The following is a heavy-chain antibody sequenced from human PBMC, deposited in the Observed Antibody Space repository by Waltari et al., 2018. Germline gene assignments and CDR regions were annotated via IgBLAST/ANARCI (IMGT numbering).Heavy chain of an antibody. CDR2: VYTSGST. CDR3: AREIDRGPGRWFDP. V-gene: IGHV4-4*07. Sequence: QVQLQESGPGLAKPSETLSLTCTVSGGSISGYYWNWIRQPAGKGLEWIGRVYTSGSTNYNPSLNSRVTMSVDTSKNQFSLKLSSVTAADTAVYFCAREIDRGPGRWFDPWGQGTLVTVSS. J-gene: IGHJ5*02. CDR1: GGSISGYY. D-gene: IGHD1-26*01.